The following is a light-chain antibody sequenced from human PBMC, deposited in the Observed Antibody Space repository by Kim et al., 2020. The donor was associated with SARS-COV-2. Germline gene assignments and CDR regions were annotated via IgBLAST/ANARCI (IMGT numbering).Light chain of an antibody. CDR2: SND. CDR1: RSDIGSNT. J-gene: IGLJ2*01. V-gene: IGLV1-44*01. CDR3: ASWDDGLSGPV. Sequence: GQRVTISWSGGRSDIGSNTVNWYQQLPETSPRLLIYSNDKRPSGVPGRFSGSRSGTSASLAISGLQSDDEADYFCASWDDGLSGPVFGGGTQLTVL.